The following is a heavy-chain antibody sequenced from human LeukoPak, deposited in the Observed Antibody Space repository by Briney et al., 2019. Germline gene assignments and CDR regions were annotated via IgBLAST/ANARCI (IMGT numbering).Heavy chain of an antibody. V-gene: IGHV4-59*01. Sequence: SETLSLTCTVSGGSICSYYWSWIRQPPGKGLEWIGYIYYSGSTNYNPSLKSRVTISVDTSKNQFSLKLSSVTAADTAVYYCARGEYYYDSSGPEYFQHWGQGTLVTVSS. CDR1: GGSICSYY. CDR2: IYYSGST. CDR3: ARGEYYYDSSGPEYFQH. D-gene: IGHD3-22*01. J-gene: IGHJ1*01.